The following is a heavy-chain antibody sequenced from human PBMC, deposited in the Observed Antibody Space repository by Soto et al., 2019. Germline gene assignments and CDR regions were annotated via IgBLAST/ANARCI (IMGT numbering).Heavy chain of an antibody. CDR3: AKDLHGDRDGYRCAADS. Sequence: QVQVVESGGGVVQPGRSLTLSCAASGFTFSTYGMHWFRQAPGKGLEWVAIVSYDGSRKHYVDSVKGRFAISRDNSMNTLYLQWNSLRTEDTAMYYCAKDLHGDRDGYRCAADSWGQGTLVTVSS. V-gene: IGHV3-30*18. D-gene: IGHD5-12*01. CDR1: GFTFSTYG. CDR2: VSYDGSRK. J-gene: IGHJ4*02.